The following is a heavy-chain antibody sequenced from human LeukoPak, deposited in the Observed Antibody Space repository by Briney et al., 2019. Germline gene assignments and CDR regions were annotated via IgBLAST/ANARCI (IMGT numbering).Heavy chain of an antibody. V-gene: IGHV3-20*04. D-gene: IGHD6-19*01. CDR3: ARGSHAPFDY. J-gene: IGHJ4*02. Sequence: PGGSLRLSCGGSGFTLDDYGMSWVRQAPGKGLEWVSGISGNGGSTGYADSVKGRFTTSRDNAKNSLYLQMNSLRAEDTALYYCARGSHAPFDYWGQGTLVTVSS. CDR2: ISGNGGST. CDR1: GFTLDDYG.